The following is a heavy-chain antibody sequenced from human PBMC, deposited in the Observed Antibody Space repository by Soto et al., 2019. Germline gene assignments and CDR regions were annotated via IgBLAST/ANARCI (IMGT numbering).Heavy chain of an antibody. Sequence: QVQLVQSGSEVKKPGSSVKVSCKASGGPFSSNLTSWVGQPPGQGLEWMAGIIPIFATVHYAQKFQGRVTITADESTSTAYMELTSLRSEDTAVYFCARGGRGYSSAPRYYFDYWGQGTLVTVS. CDR1: GGPFSSNL. V-gene: IGHV1-69*01. J-gene: IGHJ4*02. CDR2: IIPIFATV. CDR3: ARGGRGYSSAPRYYFDY. D-gene: IGHD5-18*01.